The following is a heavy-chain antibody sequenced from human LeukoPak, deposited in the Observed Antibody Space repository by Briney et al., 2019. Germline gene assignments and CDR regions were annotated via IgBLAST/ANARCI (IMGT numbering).Heavy chain of an antibody. V-gene: IGHV1-69*13. CDR1: GGTFSSYA. CDR2: IIPIFGTA. J-gene: IGHJ4*02. CDR3: ARAPGTGAIYYFDY. Sequence: ASVKVSCKASGGTFSSYAISWVRQAPGQGLEWMGGIIPIFGTANYTQKFQGRVAITADESTSTAYMELSSLRSEDTAVYYCARAPGTGAIYYFDYWGQGTLVTVSS. D-gene: IGHD1-26*01.